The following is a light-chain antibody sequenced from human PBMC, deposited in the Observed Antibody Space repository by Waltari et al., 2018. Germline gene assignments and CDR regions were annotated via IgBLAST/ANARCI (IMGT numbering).Light chain of an antibody. CDR3: QAWDNSVVV. CDR1: KLGDKY. Sequence: SYELTQPPSVSVSPGPTARITCSGHKLGDKYASWYQQKPGQSPVLVIYQDTMRPSGIPERFSGSNSENIATLTISGTQALDEADYYCQAWDNSVVVFGGGTKLTVL. J-gene: IGLJ2*01. CDR2: QDT. V-gene: IGLV3-1*01.